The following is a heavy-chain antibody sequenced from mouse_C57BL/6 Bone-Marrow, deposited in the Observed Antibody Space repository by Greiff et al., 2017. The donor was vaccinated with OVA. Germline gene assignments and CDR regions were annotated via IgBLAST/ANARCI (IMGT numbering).Heavy chain of an antibody. J-gene: IGHJ3*01. CDR1: GFTFSSYG. V-gene: IGHV5-6*01. D-gene: IGHD1-1*01. CDR2: ISSGGSYT. Sequence: EVQVVESGGDFVKPGGSLKLSCAASGFTFSSYGMSWVRQTPDKRLEWVATISSGGSYTYYPDSVKGRFTISRDNAKNTLYLQMSSLKSEDTAMYYCAPYGSSLAYWGQGTLVTVSA. CDR3: APYGSSLAY.